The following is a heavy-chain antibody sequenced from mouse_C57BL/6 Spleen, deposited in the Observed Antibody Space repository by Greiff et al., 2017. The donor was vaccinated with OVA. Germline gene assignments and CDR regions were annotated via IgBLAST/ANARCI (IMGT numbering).Heavy chain of an antibody. CDR1: GYAFSSYW. J-gene: IGHJ3*01. V-gene: IGHV1-80*01. Sequence: VQLQQSGAELVKPGASVKISCKASGYAFSSYWMNWVKQRPGKGLEWIGQIYPGDGDINYNGKFKGKATLTADKSSSTAYMQLSSLTSEDSAVYFCAREYGNYEAWFAYWGQGTLVTVSA. D-gene: IGHD2-10*02. CDR2: IYPGDGDI. CDR3: AREYGNYEAWFAY.